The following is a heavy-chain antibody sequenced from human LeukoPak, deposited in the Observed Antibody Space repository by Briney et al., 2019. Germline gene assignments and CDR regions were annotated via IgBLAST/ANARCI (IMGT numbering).Heavy chain of an antibody. J-gene: IGHJ4*02. CDR2: IYPGDSDT. V-gene: IGHV5-51*01. CDR3: ARRGSYYELDS. D-gene: IGHD1-26*01. CDR1: GYSFTTYW. Sequence: GESLKISCKGSGYSFTTYWIAWVRQMPGKGLEWMGIIYPGDSDTRYSPSFEGQVTISADKSINTAYLQWSSLKASDTAMYYCARRGSYYELDSWGQGTLVTVSS.